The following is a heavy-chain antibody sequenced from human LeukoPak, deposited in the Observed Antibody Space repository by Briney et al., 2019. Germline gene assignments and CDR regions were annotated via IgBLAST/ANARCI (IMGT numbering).Heavy chain of an antibody. D-gene: IGHD6-13*01. CDR1: GFTFSSYG. CDR3: AKELEQQFDY. J-gene: IGHJ4*02. Sequence: GGSLRLSCAAPGFTFSSYGMHWVRQAPGKGLEWVAVIWYDGSNKYYADSVKGRFTISRDNSKNTLYLQMNSLRAEDTAVYYCAKELEQQFDYWGQGTLVTVSS. V-gene: IGHV3-33*06. CDR2: IWYDGSNK.